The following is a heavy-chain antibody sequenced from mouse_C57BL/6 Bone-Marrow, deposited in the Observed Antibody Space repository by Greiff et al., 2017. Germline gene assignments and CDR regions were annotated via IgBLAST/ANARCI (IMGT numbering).Heavy chain of an antibody. Sequence: VQLQQSGAELARPGASVKLSCKASGYTFTSYGISWVKQRTGQGLEWIGEIYPRSGNTYYNEKFKGKATLTADKSSSTAYMELRSLTSEDSAVDFCAKDSSGYVWFAYWGQGTLVTVSA. CDR1: GYTFTSYG. V-gene: IGHV1-81*01. D-gene: IGHD3-2*02. CDR2: IYPRSGNT. CDR3: AKDSSGYVWFAY. J-gene: IGHJ3*01.